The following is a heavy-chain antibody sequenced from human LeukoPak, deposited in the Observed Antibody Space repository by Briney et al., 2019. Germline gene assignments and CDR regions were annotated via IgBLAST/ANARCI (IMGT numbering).Heavy chain of an antibody. CDR2: ISGSGSST. D-gene: IGHD2-15*01. Sequence: PGGSLRLSCAASGFTFTSYAMNWVRQAPGKGLEWVSTISGSGSSTYYVDSVKGRFTISRDNSKNTLFLQMNSLRAEDTAVYYCAKVVGPIHDAFDVWGQGTMVTVSS. CDR3: AKVVGPIHDAFDV. V-gene: IGHV3-23*01. CDR1: GFTFTSYA. J-gene: IGHJ3*01.